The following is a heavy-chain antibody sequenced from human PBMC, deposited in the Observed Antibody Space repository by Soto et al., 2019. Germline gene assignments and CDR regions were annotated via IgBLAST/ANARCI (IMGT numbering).Heavy chain of an antibody. V-gene: IGHV1-2*02. Sequence: QVQLVQSGAEVKKPGASVKVSCKASGYTFTDYYMHWVRQAPGQGLEWMGWINPNSGGTNYAQKCQGRVTMTIVTSINTAYMELSSLRSDDTALYYCAKDSSIQVVTGATGGMDVWGQGTAVTVS. CDR3: AKDSSIQVVTGATGGMDV. D-gene: IGHD3-9*01. J-gene: IGHJ6*02. CDR2: INPNSGGT. CDR1: GYTFTDYY.